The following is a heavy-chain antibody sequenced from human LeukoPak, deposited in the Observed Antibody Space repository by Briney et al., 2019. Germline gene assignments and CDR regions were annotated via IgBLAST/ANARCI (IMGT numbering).Heavy chain of an antibody. CDR2: IYSSGDT. J-gene: IGHJ4*02. CDR3: AHGGNSGSYSEN. CDR1: GASISNHY. D-gene: IGHD1-26*01. V-gene: IGHV4-4*07. Sequence: SETLSLTCTVPGASISNHYGSWIRQPAGKALEWIGRIYSSGDTDYNPSLKSRVTMSVDTSKSQFSLKLGSVIAADTAVYYCAHGGNSGSYSENWGQGTLVTVSS.